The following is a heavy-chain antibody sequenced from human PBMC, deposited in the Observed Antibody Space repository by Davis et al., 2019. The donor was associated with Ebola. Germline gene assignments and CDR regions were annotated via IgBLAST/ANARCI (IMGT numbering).Heavy chain of an antibody. J-gene: IGHJ4*02. V-gene: IGHV1-18*04. CDR2: ISAYNGNT. Sequence: AASVKVSCKASGYTFTTYGITWVRQAPGQGLEYMGWISAYNGNTNYAQNLQGRVTMTTDTSTSTAYMELRSLRSDDTAVYYCARDRDTLFGVLNTPGYYWGQGTLVTVSS. CDR3: ARDRDTLFGVLNTPGYY. CDR1: GYTFTTYG. D-gene: IGHD3-3*01.